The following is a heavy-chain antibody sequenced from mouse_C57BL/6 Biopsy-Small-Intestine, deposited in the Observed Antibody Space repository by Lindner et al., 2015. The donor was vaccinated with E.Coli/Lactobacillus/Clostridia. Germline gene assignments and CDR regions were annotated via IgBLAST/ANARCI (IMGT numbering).Heavy chain of an antibody. CDR2: FDPEDGET. CDR1: GYTLTDLS. CDR3: ATSLPYYCSSTSACPFDL. D-gene: IGHD2-10*01. J-gene: IGHJ1*01. Sequence: SVKVSCKVSGYTLTDLSMLWVRQAPGKGLEWMGGFDPEDGETIYAQNFQARVTLTEDTSTDTAYMELSSLRSEDTATYYCATSLPYYCSSTSACPFDLWGRGTLVTVSS. V-gene: IGHV1-18*01.